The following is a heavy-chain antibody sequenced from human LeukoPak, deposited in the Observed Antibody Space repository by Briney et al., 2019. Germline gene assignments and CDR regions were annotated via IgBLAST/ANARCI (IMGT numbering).Heavy chain of an antibody. CDR3: ASMSGEWLRLGY. CDR2: INPNSGGT. Sequence: ASVKVSCKASGYTFKSYGIHWVRQAPGQGLEWMGWINPNSGGTNYAQKFQGRVTMTRDTSISTAYMELSRLRSDDTAVYYCASMSGEWLRLGYWGQGTLVTVYS. V-gene: IGHV1-2*02. J-gene: IGHJ4*02. CDR1: GYTFKSYG. D-gene: IGHD5-12*01.